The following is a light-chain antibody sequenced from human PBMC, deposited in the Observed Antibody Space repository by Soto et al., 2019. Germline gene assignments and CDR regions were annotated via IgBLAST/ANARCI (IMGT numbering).Light chain of an antibody. J-gene: IGLJ1*01. Sequence: SLLAPPPPLSAAPKTKGSLSFSGKSPPIGSNYVSWYQQVPGTAPKLLIYENDKRPSGIPDRFSGSKSGTSATLGITGLQTGDEADYYCGTWDSSLSAGVFGTGTKVTVL. CDR1: SPPIGSNY. CDR2: END. V-gene: IGLV1-51*02. CDR3: GTWDSSLSAGV.